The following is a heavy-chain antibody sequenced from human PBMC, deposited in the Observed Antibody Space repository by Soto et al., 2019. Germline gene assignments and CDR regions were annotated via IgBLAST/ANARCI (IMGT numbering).Heavy chain of an antibody. V-gene: IGHV5-51*01. CDR3: AMTAGVDSSSSLKAFDI. Sequence: GESLKISCKGSGYSFTSYWIGWVRQMPGKGLEWMGIIYPGDSDTRYSPSFQGQVTISADKSISTAYLQWSSLKASDTAMYYCAMTAGVDSSSSLKAFDIWGQGTMVTVSS. CDR2: IYPGDSDT. J-gene: IGHJ3*02. D-gene: IGHD6-6*01. CDR1: GYSFTSYW.